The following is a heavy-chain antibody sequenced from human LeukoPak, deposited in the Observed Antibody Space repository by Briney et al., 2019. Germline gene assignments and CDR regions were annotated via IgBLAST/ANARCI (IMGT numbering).Heavy chain of an antibody. CDR2: INPNSGGT. V-gene: IGHV1-2*02. D-gene: IGHD3-9*01. Sequence: ASVKVSCKASGYTFTSYDINWVRQAPGQGLEWMGWINPNSGGTNYAQKFQGRVTMTRDTSISTAYMELSRLRSDDTAVYYCARGRRYFDWLRNAFDIWGQGTMVTVSS. J-gene: IGHJ3*02. CDR3: ARGRRYFDWLRNAFDI. CDR1: GYTFTSYD.